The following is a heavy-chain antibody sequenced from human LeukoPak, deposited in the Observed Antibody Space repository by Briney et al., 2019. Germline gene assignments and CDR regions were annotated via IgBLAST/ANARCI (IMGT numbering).Heavy chain of an antibody. Sequence: ASVKVSCKASGYTFTSYGISWVRQAPGQGLEWMGWISAYNGNTNYAQKLQGRVTMTTDTSTSTAYKELRSLRSDDTAVYYCARANIFGVVPVGMDVWGQGTTVTVSS. CDR2: ISAYNGNT. CDR3: ARANIFGVVPVGMDV. D-gene: IGHD3-3*01. CDR1: GYTFTSYG. J-gene: IGHJ6*02. V-gene: IGHV1-18*01.